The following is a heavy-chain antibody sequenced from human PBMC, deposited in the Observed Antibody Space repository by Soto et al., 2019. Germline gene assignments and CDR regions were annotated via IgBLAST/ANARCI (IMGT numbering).Heavy chain of an antibody. CDR1: GGSISSSSYY. Sequence: SETLSLTCTVSGGSISSSSYYWGWIRQPPGKGLEWIGSIYYSGSTYYNPSLKSRVTISVDTSKNQFSLKLSTVTAADTAVYCCASDMYYYDSSGYYSSDYWGLGTLATVFS. CDR2: IYYSGST. V-gene: IGHV4-39*07. D-gene: IGHD3-22*01. J-gene: IGHJ4*02. CDR3: ASDMYYYDSSGYYSSDY.